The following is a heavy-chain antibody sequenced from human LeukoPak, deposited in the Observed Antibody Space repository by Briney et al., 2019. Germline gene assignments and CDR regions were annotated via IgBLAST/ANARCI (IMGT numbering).Heavy chain of an antibody. CDR1: GFTFSSYS. J-gene: IGHJ6*02. CDR2: ISSSSSYI. CDR3: AKAPTYDFWSGYWYYYYYGMDV. D-gene: IGHD3-3*01. V-gene: IGHV3-21*01. Sequence: GGSLRLSCAASGFTFSSYSMNWVRQAPGKGLEWVSSISSSSSYIYYADSVKGRFTISRDNSKNTLYLQMNSLRAEDTAVYYCAKAPTYDFWSGYWYYYYYGMDVWGQGTTVTVSS.